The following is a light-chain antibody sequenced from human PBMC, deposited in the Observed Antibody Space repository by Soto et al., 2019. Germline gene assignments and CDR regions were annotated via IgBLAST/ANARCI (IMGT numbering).Light chain of an antibody. V-gene: IGLV2-11*01. CDR2: DVN. J-gene: IGLJ1*01. CDR3: CSYAGSYTHYV. CDR1: TSDVGGYSY. Sequence: QSALPQPRSVSGSPGQSVTISCTGTTSDVGGYSYVSWYQHHPGKAPKLMIYDVNKRPSAVPDRFSGSKSGSTASLTISGLQAEDEADYYCCSYAGSYTHYVFGTGTNVTVL.